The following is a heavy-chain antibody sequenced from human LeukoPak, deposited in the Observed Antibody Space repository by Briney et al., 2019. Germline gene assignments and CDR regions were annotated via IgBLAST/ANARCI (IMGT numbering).Heavy chain of an antibody. V-gene: IGHV4-34*01. CDR1: GGSFSGYY. CDR3: ARTVAGIYIFYVYYFDY. D-gene: IGHD6-19*01. J-gene: IGHJ4*02. CDR2: IYYSGST. Sequence: SETLSLTCAVYGGSFSGYYWSWIRQPPGKGLEWIGSIYYSGSTYYNPSLKSRVTISVDTSKNQFSLKLSSVTAADTAVYYCARTVAGIYIFYVYYFDYWGQGTLVTVSS.